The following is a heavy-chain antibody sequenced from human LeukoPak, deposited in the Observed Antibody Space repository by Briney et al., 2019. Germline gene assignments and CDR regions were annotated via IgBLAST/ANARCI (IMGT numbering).Heavy chain of an antibody. J-gene: IGHJ4*02. CDR1: GYTFTGYY. CDR3: ARVEAYCGADCYSDY. V-gene: IGHV1-2*02. CDR2: INPNGGGT. D-gene: IGHD2-21*02. Sequence: ASVKVSCKASGYTFTGYYMYWVRQAPGQGLEWMGWINPNGGGTNYAQKFQGRVTLTRDTSTSTAYMELSRLRYDDTAVYYCARVEAYCGADCYSDYWGQGTLVTVSS.